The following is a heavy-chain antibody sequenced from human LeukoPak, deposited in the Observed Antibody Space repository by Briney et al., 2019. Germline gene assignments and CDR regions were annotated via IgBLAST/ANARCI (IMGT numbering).Heavy chain of an antibody. D-gene: IGHD1-26*01. CDR1: GGSISSYY. Sequence: AETLSLTCTVSGGSISSYYWSWVRQPPGKGLEWIGYIYYSGSTNYNPSLKSRVTISVDTSKNQFSLKLSSVTAAGTAVYYCARHSGSYPYWYFALWGRGTLVTVSS. CDR3: ARHSGSYPYWYFAL. J-gene: IGHJ2*01. V-gene: IGHV4-59*08. CDR2: IYYSGST.